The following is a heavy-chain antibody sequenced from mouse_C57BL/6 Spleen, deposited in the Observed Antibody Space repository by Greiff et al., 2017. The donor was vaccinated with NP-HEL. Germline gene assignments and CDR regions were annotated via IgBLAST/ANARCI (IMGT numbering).Heavy chain of an antibody. CDR1: GFTFSSYG. V-gene: IGHV5-6*01. CDR2: ISSGGSYT. Sequence: EVQGVESGGDLVKPGGSLKLSCAASGFTFSSYGMSWVRQTPDKRLEWVATISSGGSYTYYPDSVKGRFTISRDNAKNTLYLQMSSLKSEDTAMYYCARHPLAYYSTLYFDYWGQGTTLTVSS. CDR3: ARHPLAYYSTLYFDY. J-gene: IGHJ2*01. D-gene: IGHD2-5*01.